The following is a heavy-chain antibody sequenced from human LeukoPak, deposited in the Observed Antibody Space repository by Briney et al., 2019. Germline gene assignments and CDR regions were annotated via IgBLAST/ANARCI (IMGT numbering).Heavy chain of an antibody. Sequence: GGSLRLSCAASGFTFSSNAMNWVRQAPGKGMEWVSGISGSGGSTYYADSVKGRFTIYRDNSKKTVYLQMNSLRAEDTAVYYCAKDRGLVGSTPSNFDYWGQGTLVTVSS. CDR1: GFTFSSNA. J-gene: IGHJ4*02. CDR3: AKDRGLVGSTPSNFDY. CDR2: ISGSGGST. V-gene: IGHV3-23*01. D-gene: IGHD1-26*01.